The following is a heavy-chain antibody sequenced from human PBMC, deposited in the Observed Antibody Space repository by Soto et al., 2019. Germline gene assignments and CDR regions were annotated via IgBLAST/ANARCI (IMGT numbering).Heavy chain of an antibody. CDR3: ASHGGRGSSPNYYYYGLDV. J-gene: IGHJ6*02. CDR2: IIPVFGTP. V-gene: IGHV1-69*06. CDR1: GGTFSNYA. Sequence: GASVKVSCKASGGTFSNYALTWVRQAPGQGLEWMGGIIPVFGTPKYAQKFQGRVRITADKSTSTVYMDLSSLTSEDTAVYYCASHGGRGSSPNYYYYGLDVWGQGTTVTAP. D-gene: IGHD2-15*01.